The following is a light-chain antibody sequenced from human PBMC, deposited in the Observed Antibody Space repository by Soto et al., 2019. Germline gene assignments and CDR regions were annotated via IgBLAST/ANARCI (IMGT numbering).Light chain of an antibody. CDR3: SSYTTSNTRQIV. Sequence: QSALTQPACVSGSPGQSITISCTVNSSDVGGYNYVSWYQQHPGKAPKFIIYDVSNRPSGVSNRFSGSKSGNTASLTISGLQAEDEADYYCSSYTTSNTRQIVFGTGTKVTV. J-gene: IGLJ1*01. V-gene: IGLV2-14*01. CDR1: SSDVGGYNY. CDR2: DVS.